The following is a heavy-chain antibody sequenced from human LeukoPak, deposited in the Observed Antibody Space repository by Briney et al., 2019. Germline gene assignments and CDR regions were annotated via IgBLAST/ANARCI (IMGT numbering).Heavy chain of an antibody. CDR3: ARRYCSGGSCYLSSSWFDP. D-gene: IGHD2-15*01. CDR2: IKQDGSEK. Sequence: GGSLRLSCAASGFTFSSYWMSWVRQAPGKGLEWVANIKQDGSEKYYVDSVKGRFTISRDNAKNSLYLQMNSLRAEDTAVYYCARRYCSGGSCYLSSSWFDPWGQGTLVTVSS. CDR1: GFTFSSYW. J-gene: IGHJ5*02. V-gene: IGHV3-7*01.